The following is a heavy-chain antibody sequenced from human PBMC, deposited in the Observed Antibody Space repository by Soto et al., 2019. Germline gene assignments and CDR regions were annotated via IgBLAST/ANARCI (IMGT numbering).Heavy chain of an antibody. D-gene: IGHD3-9*01. CDR3: ARVRYFDWLTHY. J-gene: IGHJ4*02. V-gene: IGHV4-31*03. CDR2: IYYSGST. Sequence: PSETLSLTCTVSGGSISSGGYYWSWIRQHPGKGLEWIGYIYYSGSTYYNPSLKSRVTISVDTSKNQFSLKLSSVTAADTAVYYCARVRYFDWLTHYSGQATLVSVSS. CDR1: GGSISSGGYY.